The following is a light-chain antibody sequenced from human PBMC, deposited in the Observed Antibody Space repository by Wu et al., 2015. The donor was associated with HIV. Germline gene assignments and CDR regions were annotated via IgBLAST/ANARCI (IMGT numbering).Light chain of an antibody. CDR2: DAS. J-gene: IGKJ2*01. CDR1: QTISSTY. V-gene: IGKV3-20*01. Sequence: EIVLTQSPGTLSVSPGEGVTLSCRTSQTISSTYIAWYQQKPGQAPRLLIFDASKRATGIPDRFSGSGSGTDFTLSISRVEPEDFAVYYCQQFDSSRFTFGQGTKLDIK. CDR3: QQFDSSRFT.